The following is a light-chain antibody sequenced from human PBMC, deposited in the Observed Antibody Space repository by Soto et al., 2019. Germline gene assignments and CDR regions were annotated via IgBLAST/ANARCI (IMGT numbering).Light chain of an antibody. J-gene: IGLJ2*01. Sequence: QSALTQPASVSGSPGQSITISCTGTSSDVGGYNFVSWYQQHPGKAPKLILYDVSNRPSGVSNRFSGSKSGNTASLTISGLQAEDEADYYCSSYTSTTPLVFGGGTQLTVL. CDR3: SSYTSTTPLV. V-gene: IGLV2-14*01. CDR2: DVS. CDR1: SSDVGGYNF.